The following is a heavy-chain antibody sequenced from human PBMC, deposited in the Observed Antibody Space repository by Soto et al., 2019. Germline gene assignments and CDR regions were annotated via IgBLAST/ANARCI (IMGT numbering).Heavy chain of an antibody. D-gene: IGHD3-22*01. CDR2: IYYSGST. Sequence: VAEGSSVGGGGCWSWKRQHPGKGLEWIGYIYYSGSTYYNPSLQSRVTISVDTSKNQFSLKLSSVTAADTAVYYCVRDRVYYDSSGSAFDIRGQRTMVTGSS. CDR1: EGSSVGGGGC. J-gene: IGHJ3*02. CDR3: VRDRVYYDSSGSAFDI. V-gene: IGHV4-31*02.